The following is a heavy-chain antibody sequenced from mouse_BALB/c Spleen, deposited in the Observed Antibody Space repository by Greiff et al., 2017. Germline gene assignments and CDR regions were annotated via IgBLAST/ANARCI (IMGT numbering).Heavy chain of an antibody. Sequence: VKVVESGAELVRPGTSVKVSCKASGYAFTNYLIEWVKQRPGQGLEWIGVINPGSGGTNYNEKFKGKATLTADTSSSTAYMQLSSLTSDDSAVYFCARPTMITTGFAYWGQGTLVTVSA. CDR1: GYAFTNYL. V-gene: IGHV1-54*01. CDR3: ARPTMITTGFAY. CDR2: INPGSGGT. J-gene: IGHJ3*01. D-gene: IGHD2-4*01.